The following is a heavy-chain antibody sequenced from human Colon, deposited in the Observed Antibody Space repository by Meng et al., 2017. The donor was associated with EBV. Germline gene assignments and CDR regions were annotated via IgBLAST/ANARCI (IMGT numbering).Heavy chain of an antibody. CDR3: ASSDYYRSDY. D-gene: IGHD3-22*01. CDR2: TSHSGST. CDR1: GGSISRSDW. J-gene: IGHJ4*02. Sequence: QVQLKESGPVLVKPSGXLSLTCAVSGGSISRSDWWSWVRQPPGKGLEWIGETSHSGSTDYSPSLKSRVTISLDKSKNQLSLKLNSVTAADTAVYYCASSDYYRSDYWGQGTLVTVSS. V-gene: IGHV4-4*02.